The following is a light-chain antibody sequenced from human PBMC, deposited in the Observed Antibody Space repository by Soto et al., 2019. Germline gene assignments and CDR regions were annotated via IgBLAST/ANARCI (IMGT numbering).Light chain of an antibody. Sequence: QSALAQPPSASGTPGQRVTISCSGSSSNIANNYVYWYQHLPGTAPKVLIYKNNQRPSGVPDRFFGSKSGTSASLAISGLRSEDEADYYCAAWDDTLSGWVFGGGTQLTVL. CDR3: AAWDDTLSGWV. CDR2: KNN. CDR1: SSNIANNY. J-gene: IGLJ3*02. V-gene: IGLV1-47*01.